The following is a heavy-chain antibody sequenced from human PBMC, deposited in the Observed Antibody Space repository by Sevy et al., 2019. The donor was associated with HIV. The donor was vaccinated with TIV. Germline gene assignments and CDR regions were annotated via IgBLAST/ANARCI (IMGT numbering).Heavy chain of an antibody. CDR3: ARAPIANRRGGGYYFDS. D-gene: IGHD6-6*01. Sequence: ASVKVFCKASGCTFSSYAISWVRQAPGQGLEWMGGIIPIFGAANYAQKFQGRVTVTADESTSTAYMELSSLRSEDTAVDYCARAPIANRRGGGYYFDSWGQGTLVTVSS. J-gene: IGHJ4*02. CDR2: IIPIFGAA. CDR1: GCTFSSYA. V-gene: IGHV1-69*13.